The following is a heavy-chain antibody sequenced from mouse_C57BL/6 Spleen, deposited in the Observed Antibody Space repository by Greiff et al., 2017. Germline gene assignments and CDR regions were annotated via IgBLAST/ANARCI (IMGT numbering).Heavy chain of an antibody. J-gene: IGHJ3*01. V-gene: IGHV1-69*01. D-gene: IGHD3-2*02. CDR2: LDPSDSYT. Sequence: QVQLQQPGAELVMPGASVKLSCKASGYTFTSYWMHGVKQRPGQGLEWIGELDPSDSYTNYNQKFKGKSTLTVDKSSSTAYMQLSSLTSEDSAVYYCARGRDSSGFFAYWGQGTLVTVSA. CDR1: GYTFTSYW. CDR3: ARGRDSSGFFAY.